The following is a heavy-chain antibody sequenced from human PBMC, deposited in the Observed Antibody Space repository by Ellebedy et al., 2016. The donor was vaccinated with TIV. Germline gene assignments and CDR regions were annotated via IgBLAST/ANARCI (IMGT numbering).Heavy chain of an antibody. V-gene: IGHV3-53*01. CDR2: IHSGGRT. CDR1: GFTVGSNY. Sequence: GEFLKISCAASGFTVGSNYMTWVRQAPGKGLEWVSSIHSGGRTYHADSVKGRFTISRDKSKNEVYLQLNSLRAEDTAVYYCAGNYGSDNFDYWGQGTLVTVSP. D-gene: IGHD3-10*01. J-gene: IGHJ4*02. CDR3: AGNYGSDNFDY.